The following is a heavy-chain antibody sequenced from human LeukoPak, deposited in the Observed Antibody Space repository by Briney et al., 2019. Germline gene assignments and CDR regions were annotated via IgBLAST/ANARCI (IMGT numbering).Heavy chain of an antibody. CDR2: IYHSGST. V-gene: IGHV4-4*02. Sequence: PGGSLRLSCAASGFTFSSYAMSWVRQPPGKGLEWIGEIYHSGSTNYNPSLKSRVTISVDKSKNQFSLKLSSVTAADTAVYYCARSYVDTAMDHWGQGTLVTVSS. D-gene: IGHD5-18*01. CDR3: ARSYVDTAMDH. J-gene: IGHJ4*02. CDR1: GFTFSSYAM.